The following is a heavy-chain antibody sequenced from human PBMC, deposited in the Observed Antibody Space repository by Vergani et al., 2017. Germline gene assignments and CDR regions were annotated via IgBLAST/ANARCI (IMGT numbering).Heavy chain of an antibody. CDR2: IYHSGST. CDR3: ARQETAMVPYCFDY. Sequence: QVQLQESGPGLVKPSETLSLTCAVSGYSISSGYYWGWIRQPPGKGLEWIGSIYHSGSTYYNPSFKSRVTISVDTSKNQFSLKLRSVTAADKAVYYWARQETAMVPYCFDYWGQGTLVTVSS. J-gene: IGHJ4*02. V-gene: IGHV4-38-2*01. CDR1: GYSISSGYY. D-gene: IGHD5-18*01.